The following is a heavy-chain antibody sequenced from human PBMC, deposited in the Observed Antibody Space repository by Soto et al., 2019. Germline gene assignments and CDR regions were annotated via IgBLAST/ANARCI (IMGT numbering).Heavy chain of an antibody. CDR1: GDSISSGYY. V-gene: IGHV4-38-2*01. J-gene: IGHJ4*02. Sequence: LSLTCAVSGDSISSGYYWAWIRRPPGKGLEWIGSIYHSGTTYYNPSLESRVTISVDTSKNQFSLKLSSVTAADTAVYYCARTGWIRGGALYWGQGTLVTVSS. CDR3: ARTGWIRGGALY. D-gene: IGHD3-10*01. CDR2: IYHSGTT.